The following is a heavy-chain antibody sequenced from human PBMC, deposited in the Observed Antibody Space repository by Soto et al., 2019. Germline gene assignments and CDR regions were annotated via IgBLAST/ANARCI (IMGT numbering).Heavy chain of an antibody. J-gene: IGHJ6*02. Sequence: PSETLSLTCTVSGGSVSSGSYYWSWIRQPPGKGLEWIGYIYYSGSTNYNPSLKTRVTISVDTSKNQFSLKLSSLRSEDTAVYYCASGYDFWSGYPAVGLGYYYYYGMDVWGQGTTVTVSS. V-gene: IGHV4-61*01. CDR1: GGSVSSGSYY. CDR3: ASGYDFWSGYPAVGLGYYYYYGMDV. CDR2: IYYSGST. D-gene: IGHD3-3*01.